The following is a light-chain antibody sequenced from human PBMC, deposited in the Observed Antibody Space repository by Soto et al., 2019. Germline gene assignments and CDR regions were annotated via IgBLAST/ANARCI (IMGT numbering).Light chain of an antibody. CDR3: QQDNMTPFT. J-gene: IGKJ3*01. Sequence: DIQMTQSPSSLSASVGDRVTITCRTSQTVSNNLNWYQRKPGKAPSLLIYASSALQSGVPSRFLGSGSETEFTLTLSRLQPEDFATYYCQQDNMTPFTFGPGTKVDI. CDR2: ASS. CDR1: QTVSNN. V-gene: IGKV1-39*01.